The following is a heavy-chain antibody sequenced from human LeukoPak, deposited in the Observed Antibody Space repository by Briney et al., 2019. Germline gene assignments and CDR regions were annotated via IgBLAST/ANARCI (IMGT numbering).Heavy chain of an antibody. D-gene: IGHD3-3*01. CDR3: SRSPDFWSALDF. CDR2: VSWDSTRM. CDR1: GFNFDAYA. V-gene: IGHV3-9*01. Sequence: GRSLRLSCAASGFNFDAYAMHWVRQVPGRGLEWVSGVSWDSTRMAYADSVKGRFTISRDNAKNSLYLRMTSLRPEDTAVYYCSRSPDFWSALDFWGQGTLVAVSS. J-gene: IGHJ4*02.